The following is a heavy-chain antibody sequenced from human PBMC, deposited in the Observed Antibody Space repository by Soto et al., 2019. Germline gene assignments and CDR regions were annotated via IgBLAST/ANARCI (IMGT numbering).Heavy chain of an antibody. J-gene: IGHJ4*02. CDR2: IVPIYRTA. CDR1: GGTFSSYR. D-gene: IGHD6-13*01. CDR3: ARDSGAKLSSS. Sequence: QVQLVQSGAEVKKPGSSVKVSCKASGGTFSSYRINWVRQAPGQVLEWVGGIVPIYRTADYAQKFQGRVTMTADESARTVYMELRSLKSRDTAVYYCARDSGAKLSSSWGQGTLVTVSS. V-gene: IGHV1-69*01.